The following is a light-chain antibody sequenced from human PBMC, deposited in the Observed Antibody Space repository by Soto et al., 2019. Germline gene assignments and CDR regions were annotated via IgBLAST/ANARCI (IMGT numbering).Light chain of an antibody. Sequence: DIQMTQSPSTLSASLGDRVTITCRASHNISSWLAWFQQRPGKAPNLLIQKASSLESGVPSRFSGSGSGTEFTLTISSLQPDDFATYYCQQSYKTPYTFGQGTKLEIK. CDR2: KAS. J-gene: IGKJ2*01. V-gene: IGKV1-5*03. CDR1: HNISSW. CDR3: QQSYKTPYT.